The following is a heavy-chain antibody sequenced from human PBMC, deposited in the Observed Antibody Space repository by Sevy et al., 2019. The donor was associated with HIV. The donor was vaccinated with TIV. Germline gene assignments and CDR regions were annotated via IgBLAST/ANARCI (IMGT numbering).Heavy chain of an antibody. D-gene: IGHD3-3*01. V-gene: IGHV3-74*01. CDR3: ARGGGYYTSFDY. CDR1: GFIFSNYW. J-gene: IGHJ4*02. CDR2: INSDGNTI. Sequence: GGSLRLSCAASGFIFSNYWMYWVRQVPGKGPVWVSHINSDGNTISHADSVNGRFTISRENAKNTLYLQMNSLRAEDTAVYYCARGGGYYTSFDYWGQGTLVTVSS.